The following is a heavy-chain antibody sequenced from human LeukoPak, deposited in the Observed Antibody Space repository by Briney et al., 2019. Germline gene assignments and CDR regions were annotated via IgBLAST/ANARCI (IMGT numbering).Heavy chain of an antibody. J-gene: IGHJ4*02. D-gene: IGHD1-26*01. Sequence: ASVKVSCKASGGTFSSYAISWVRQAPGQGLEWMGWINPNSGGTNYAQKFQGRVTMTRDTSISTAYMELSRLRSDDTAVYYCARVVSGSYYRGYFDYWGQGTLVTVSS. CDR3: ARVVSGSYYRGYFDY. CDR1: GGTFSSYA. V-gene: IGHV1-2*02. CDR2: INPNSGGT.